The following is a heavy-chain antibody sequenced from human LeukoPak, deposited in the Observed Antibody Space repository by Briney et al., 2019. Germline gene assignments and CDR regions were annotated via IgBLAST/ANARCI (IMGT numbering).Heavy chain of an antibody. Sequence: GGSLRLSCVASGFSFSTSWMHCVRQAPGRGLVWVSRISGDGTTTTYADSVKGRFTISRDNAKNTVFLQMNSLSTEDTAVYYCARGGSPFYWGQGSLVTVSP. J-gene: IGHJ4*02. CDR1: GFSFSTSW. CDR2: ISGDGTTT. CDR3: ARGGSPFY. V-gene: IGHV3-74*01. D-gene: IGHD3-10*01.